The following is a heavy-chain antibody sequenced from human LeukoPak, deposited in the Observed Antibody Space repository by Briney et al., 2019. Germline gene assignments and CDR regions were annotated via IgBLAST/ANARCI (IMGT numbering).Heavy chain of an antibody. J-gene: IGHJ4*02. D-gene: IGHD3-16*02. CDR1: GYTFTGYY. CDR3: ARFIEITVGGVIDDY. V-gene: IGHV1-2*06. CDR2: INPNSGGT. Sequence: SVKDSCKASGYTFTGYYMHWVRQPPGQGLEWMGRINPNSGGTNYAQKFQGRLTITRDTSISTAYMVLSRRRTDEAAVCYLARFIEITVGGVIDDYWGQGTRTPVTS.